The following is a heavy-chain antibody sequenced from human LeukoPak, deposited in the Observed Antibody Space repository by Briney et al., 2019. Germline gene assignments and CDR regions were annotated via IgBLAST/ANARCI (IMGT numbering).Heavy chain of an antibody. CDR3: AREQGGGLDDSSGYYDDAFDI. CDR2: INPNSGGT. V-gene: IGHV1-2*02. J-gene: IGHJ3*02. Sequence: EASVKVSCKASGYTFTGYYMHWVRQAPGQGLEWMGWINPNSGGTNYAQKFQGRVTMTRDTSISTAYMELSRLRSDDTAVYYCAREQGGGLDDSSGYYDDAFDIWGQGTMVTVSS. CDR1: GYTFTGYY. D-gene: IGHD3-22*01.